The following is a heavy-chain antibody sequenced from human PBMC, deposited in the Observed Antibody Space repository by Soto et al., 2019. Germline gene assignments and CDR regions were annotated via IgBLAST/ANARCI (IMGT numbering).Heavy chain of an antibody. Sequence: EVQLVESGGTLVQPGGSLRLSCVASGFIVSSNYMSWVRQAPGKGLEWVSIIYSDGSTFNADSVKGRFTISRDNFKNTLYLQMSSLRAEDTAVYYCARIQTRYSSSWDYFDYWGQGTLVTVSS. CDR3: ARIQTRYSSSWDYFDY. J-gene: IGHJ4*02. CDR1: GFIVSSNY. CDR2: IYSDGST. V-gene: IGHV3-66*01. D-gene: IGHD6-13*01.